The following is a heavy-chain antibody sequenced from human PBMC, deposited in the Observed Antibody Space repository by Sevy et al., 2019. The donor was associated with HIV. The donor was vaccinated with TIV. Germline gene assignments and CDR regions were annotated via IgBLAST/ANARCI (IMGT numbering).Heavy chain of an antibody. V-gene: IGHV5-51*01. Sequence: GESLKISCKGSGYSFTSYWIGWVRQMPGKGLEWMGIIYPGDSDTRYSPSFQGQVTISADKSISTAYLQWSSLKASDTAMYYCARLVPGAVAATGYFGYWGQGTLVTVSS. D-gene: IGHD6-19*01. CDR3: ARLVPGAVAATGYFGY. CDR1: GYSFTSYW. CDR2: IYPGDSDT. J-gene: IGHJ4*02.